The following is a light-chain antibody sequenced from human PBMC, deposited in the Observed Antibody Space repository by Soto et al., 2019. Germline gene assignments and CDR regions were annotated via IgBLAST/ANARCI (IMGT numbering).Light chain of an antibody. J-gene: IGKJ1*01. CDR1: QRVSSSY. CDR3: QQYGSSPWT. CDR2: GAS. V-gene: IGKV3-20*01. Sequence: EIVLTQSPGTLSLSPGERATLSCRASQRVSSSYLAWYQQKPGQAPRLLIYGASSRATGIPDRFSGSGSGTDFTLTISSLEPEDFGVYYCQQYGSSPWTFGQGTKVEIK.